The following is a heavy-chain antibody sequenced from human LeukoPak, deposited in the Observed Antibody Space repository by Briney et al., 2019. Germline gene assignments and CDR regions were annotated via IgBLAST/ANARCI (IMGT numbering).Heavy chain of an antibody. CDR3: ARDNYDSSGYYFD. Sequence: PPGGSLLLSCAASGFTFSSYEMNWVRPAPGKGLEWVSYISSSGSTTHYADSVKGRFTISRDNAKNSLYLQMNSLRAEDTAVYYCARDNYDSSGYYFDWGQGTLVTVSS. CDR2: ISSSGSTT. CDR1: GFTFSSYE. D-gene: IGHD3-22*01. J-gene: IGHJ4*02. V-gene: IGHV3-48*03.